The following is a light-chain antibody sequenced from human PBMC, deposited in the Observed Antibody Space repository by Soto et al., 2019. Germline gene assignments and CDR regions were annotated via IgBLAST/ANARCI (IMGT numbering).Light chain of an antibody. J-gene: IGLJ1*01. CDR2: GYT. Sequence: QSVLTQPPSVSGAPGQRVTISCTGSSSNIGAGYDVHWYQQLPVIAPKLLVYGYTNRPSGVPGRFSGSKSGTSASLAITGLQAEDEADYYCQSYDSSLSAYVFGTGTKVTVL. V-gene: IGLV1-40*01. CDR3: QSYDSSLSAYV. CDR1: SSNIGAGYD.